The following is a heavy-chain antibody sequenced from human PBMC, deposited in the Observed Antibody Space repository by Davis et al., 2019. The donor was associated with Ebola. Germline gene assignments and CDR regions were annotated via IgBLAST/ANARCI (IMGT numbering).Heavy chain of an antibody. V-gene: IGHV3-23*01. D-gene: IGHD3-16*02. CDR3: AGLSYYYYGMDV. Sequence: GESLKISCAASGFTFSSYAMSWVRQAPGKGLEWVSAISGSGGSTYYADSVKGRFTISRDNAKNSLYLQMNSLRAEDTALYYCAGLSYYYYGMDVWGQGTTVTVSS. CDR2: ISGSGGST. J-gene: IGHJ6*02. CDR1: GFTFSSYA.